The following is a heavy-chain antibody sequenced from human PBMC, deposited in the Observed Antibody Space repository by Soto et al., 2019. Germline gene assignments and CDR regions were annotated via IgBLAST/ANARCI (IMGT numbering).Heavy chain of an antibody. CDR2: IWYDGSNK. Sequence: PGGSLRLSCAASGFTFSSYGMHWVRQAPGKGLEWVAVIWYDGSNKYYADSVKGRFTISRDNSKNTLYLQMNSLKTEDTAVYYCTTDRDSGLEWLFRDYYYGMDVWGQGTTVTVSS. CDR1: GFTFSSYG. D-gene: IGHD3-3*01. V-gene: IGHV3-33*01. J-gene: IGHJ6*02. CDR3: TTDRDSGLEWLFRDYYYGMDV.